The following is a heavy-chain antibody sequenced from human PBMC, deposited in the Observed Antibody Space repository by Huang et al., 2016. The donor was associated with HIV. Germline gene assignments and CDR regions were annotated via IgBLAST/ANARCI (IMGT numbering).Heavy chain of an antibody. CDR3: ARIEVPAAYYYMDV. Sequence: EVQLVQSGAEVKKPGESLKISCKASGYTFTNYWIVWMRQKSGKGLEWVGISYPGDSDTRYSPSFQGQVTISAVKSINTAYLQWSSLKASDTATYYCARIEVPAAYYYMDVWGKGTTVTVYS. CDR1: GYTFTNYW. D-gene: IGHD2-2*01. V-gene: IGHV5-51*03. J-gene: IGHJ6*03. CDR2: SYPGDSDT.